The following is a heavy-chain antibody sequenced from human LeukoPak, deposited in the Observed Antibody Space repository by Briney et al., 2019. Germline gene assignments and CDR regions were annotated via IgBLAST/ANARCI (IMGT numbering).Heavy chain of an antibody. D-gene: IGHD6-13*01. J-gene: IGHJ5*02. Sequence: GGSLRLSCAASGFTFSSYAMSWVRQAPGKGLEWVSAISGSGGSTYYADSVKGRFTISRDNSKNTLYLQMNSLRAEDTAVYYCAKESIAAAQADNWFDPWGQGTLVTVSP. CDR1: GFTFSSYA. V-gene: IGHV3-23*01. CDR3: AKESIAAAQADNWFDP. CDR2: ISGSGGST.